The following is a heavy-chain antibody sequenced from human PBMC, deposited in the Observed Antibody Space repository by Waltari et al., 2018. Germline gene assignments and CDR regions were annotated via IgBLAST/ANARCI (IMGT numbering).Heavy chain of an antibody. CDR3: ARHRRGSNGIDY. J-gene: IGHJ4*02. Sequence: QVQLQQWGAGLLKPSETLSLTCGYYGESFNNYYWIWVRQPPGKGLEGSGEPYHRGATKCMPSLASRVTISLDTSKSQFSLSLRSVIAADAAMYYCARHRRGSNGIDYWGQGTLVTVSS. CDR2: PYHRGAT. CDR1: GESFNNYY. V-gene: IGHV4-34*01. D-gene: IGHD7-27*01.